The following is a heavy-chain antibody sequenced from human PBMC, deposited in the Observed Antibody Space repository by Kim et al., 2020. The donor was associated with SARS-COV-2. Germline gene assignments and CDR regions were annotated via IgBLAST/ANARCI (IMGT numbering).Heavy chain of an antibody. V-gene: IGHV3-23*01. CDR1: GFTFSSYA. J-gene: IGHJ4*02. CDR2: ISGSGGST. D-gene: IGHD6-13*01. CDR3: SKEWYIAADY. Sequence: GGSLRLSCAASGFTFSSYAMSWVRQAPGKGLEWVSAISGSGGSTNYADTVKGRFTISRDNAKNTLYLQMNSLRAEDTAVYYCSKEWYIAADYWGQGTLVTVSS.